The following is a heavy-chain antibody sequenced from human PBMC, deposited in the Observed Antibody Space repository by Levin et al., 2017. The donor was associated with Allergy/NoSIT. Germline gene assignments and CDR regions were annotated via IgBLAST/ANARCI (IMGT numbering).Heavy chain of an antibody. CDR1: GFTFSSYW. CDR3: ARDVTLDAFDS. J-gene: IGHJ3*02. V-gene: IGHV3-7*01. CDR2: IKQDGSEK. Sequence: GESLKISCAASGFTFSSYWMSWVRQAPGKGLEWVANIKQDGSEKYYVDSVKGRFTISRDNAKNSLYLQMNSLRAEDTAVYYCARDVTLDAFDSWGQGTMVTVAA.